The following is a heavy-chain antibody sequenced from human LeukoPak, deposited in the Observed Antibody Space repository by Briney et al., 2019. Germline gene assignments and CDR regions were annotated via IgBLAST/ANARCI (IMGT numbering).Heavy chain of an antibody. J-gene: IGHJ4*02. CDR1: GGSISSSSHY. D-gene: IGHD1-26*01. Sequence: SETLSLTCTVSGGSISSSSHYWGWIRQPPGNGLEWIGNIHNGGSTYYNPSLESRVTMSVDTSKNQVSLRLTSVTAADTAVYYCARGLVGATTPFDYWGQGTLVTVSS. CDR3: ARGLVGATTPFDY. CDR2: IHNGGST. V-gene: IGHV4-39*01.